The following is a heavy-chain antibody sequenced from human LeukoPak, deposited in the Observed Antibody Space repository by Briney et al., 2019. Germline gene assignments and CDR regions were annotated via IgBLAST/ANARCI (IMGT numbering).Heavy chain of an antibody. V-gene: IGHV4-34*01. J-gene: IGHJ6*02. CDR2: INHSGST. CDR3: ARARVPTVPYYGMDV. Sequence: NPSETLSLTCAVYGGSFSGYYWSWIRQLPGKGLEWIGEINHSGSTNYNPSLKSRVTISVDTSKNQFSLKLSSVTAADTAVYYCARARVPTVPYYGMDVWGQGTTVTVSS. CDR1: GGSFSGYY. D-gene: IGHD4-17*01.